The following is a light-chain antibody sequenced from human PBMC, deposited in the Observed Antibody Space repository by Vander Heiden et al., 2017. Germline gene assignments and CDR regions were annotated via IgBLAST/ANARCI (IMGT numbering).Light chain of an antibody. CDR3: QQSYSLS. J-gene: IGKJ4*01. Sequence: DIQMTQSPSSLSASVGDRVTITCRASQSISSYLNWYQQKPGKAPKLLIYAASSLQSGVQSRFSGSGSGTDFTLTISRLQPEDFATYYCQQSYSLSFGGGTKVEIK. V-gene: IGKV1-39*01. CDR2: AAS. CDR1: QSISSY.